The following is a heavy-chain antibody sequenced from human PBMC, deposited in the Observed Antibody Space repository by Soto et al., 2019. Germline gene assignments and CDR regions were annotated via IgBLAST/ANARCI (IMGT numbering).Heavy chain of an antibody. Sequence: SETLSFTCTVSGGSISSSSYYWGWIRQSPGKGLEWIGSIYYSGSTYYNPSLKSRVTMSVDTSKNQFSLNLSSLTAADTAVYYCARLKDIPLWYFDYWGQGTLVTVSS. CDR3: ARLKDIPLWYFDY. CDR2: IYYSGST. V-gene: IGHV4-39*01. J-gene: IGHJ4*02. CDR1: GGSISSSSYY. D-gene: IGHD3-10*01.